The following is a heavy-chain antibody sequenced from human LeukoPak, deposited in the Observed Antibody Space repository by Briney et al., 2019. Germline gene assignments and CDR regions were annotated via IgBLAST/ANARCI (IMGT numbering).Heavy chain of an antibody. V-gene: IGHV4-59*01. D-gene: IGHD1-26*01. J-gene: IGHJ4*02. CDR2: IYYSGST. Sequence: SETLSLTCTVSGGSISSYYWSWIRQPPGKGLEWIGYIYYSGSTNYNPSLKSRVTISVDTSKNQFSLKLSSVTAADTAVYYCARVAVGATDYWGQETLVTVSS. CDR1: GGSISSYY. CDR3: ARVAVGATDY.